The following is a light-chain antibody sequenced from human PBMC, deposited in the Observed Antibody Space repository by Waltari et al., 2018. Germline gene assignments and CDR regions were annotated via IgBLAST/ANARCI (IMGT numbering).Light chain of an antibody. CDR1: QSISSY. J-gene: IGKJ3*01. Sequence: DIQMTQSPYSLSASVGDRVTITCRASQSISSYLNWYQQKPGKAPKLLIYAASSLQSGVPSRFSGSGSVTDFTLTISSLQPEDFATYYCQQSYSTRFTFGPGTKVDIK. CDR3: QQSYSTRFT. V-gene: IGKV1-39*01. CDR2: AAS.